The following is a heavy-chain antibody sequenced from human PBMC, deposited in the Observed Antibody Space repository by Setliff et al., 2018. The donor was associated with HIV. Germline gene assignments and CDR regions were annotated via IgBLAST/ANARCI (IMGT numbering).Heavy chain of an antibody. D-gene: IGHD3-22*01. J-gene: IGHJ3*01. CDR2: ISAYKGNT. V-gene: IGHV1-18*04. CDR1: GYNFLSYG. Sequence: ASVKVSCKAAGYNFLSYGFSWVRQAPGQGFQWMGWISAYKGNTIYAQNLQGRVTMTTDTSTSKVYMELRSLTSDDTAVYYCAKADCTSSSCYSPFNAWGPGTMVTVS. CDR3: AKADCTSSSCYSPFNA.